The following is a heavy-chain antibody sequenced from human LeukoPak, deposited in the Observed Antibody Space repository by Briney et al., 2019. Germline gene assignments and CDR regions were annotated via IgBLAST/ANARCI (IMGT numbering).Heavy chain of an antibody. CDR3: ARVRWPGAKY. J-gene: IGHJ4*02. D-gene: IGHD5-24*01. CDR1: GFTFSSYA. V-gene: IGHV3-7*01. Sequence: PGGSLRLSCAASGFTFSSYAMSWVRQAPGRGLEWVANIKQDGSEKYYVDSVKGRFTIFRDNAKNSVYLQMNSLRVEDTAVYYCARVRWPGAKYWGQGTLVTVSS. CDR2: IKQDGSEK.